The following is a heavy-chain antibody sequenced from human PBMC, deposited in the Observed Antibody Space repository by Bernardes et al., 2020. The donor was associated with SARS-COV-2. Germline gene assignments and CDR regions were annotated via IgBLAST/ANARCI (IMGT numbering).Heavy chain of an antibody. CDR3: ARVDHSPDRYYYGKDV. V-gene: IGHV5-51*01. J-gene: IGHJ6*02. CDR1: GYSFTSYW. D-gene: IGHD5-12*01. Sequence: GESLKISCKGSGYSFTSYWIGWVRQMPGKGLEWMGIIYPGDSDTRYSPSFQGQVTISADKSISTAYLQWNSLKASDTAMYYCARVDHSPDRYYYGKDVWGQGTTVTVSS. CDR2: IYPGDSDT.